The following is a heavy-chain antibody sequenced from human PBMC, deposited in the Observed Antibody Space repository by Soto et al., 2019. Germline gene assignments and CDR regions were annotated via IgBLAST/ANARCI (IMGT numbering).Heavy chain of an antibody. CDR2: IIPIFGTA. CDR3: ARAPYYYGSGSYSSVGADYYYYGMDV. D-gene: IGHD3-10*01. Sequence: ASVKVSCKASGGTFSSYAISWVRQAPGQGLEWMGGIIPIFGTANYAQKFQGRVTITADESTSTAYMELSSLRSEDTAVYYCARAPYYYGSGSYSSVGADYYYYGMDVWGQGTTVTVSS. CDR1: GGTFSSYA. J-gene: IGHJ6*02. V-gene: IGHV1-69*13.